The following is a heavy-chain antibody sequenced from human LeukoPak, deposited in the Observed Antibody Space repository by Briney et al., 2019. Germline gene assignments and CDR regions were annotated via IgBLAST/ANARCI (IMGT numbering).Heavy chain of an antibody. Sequence: GGSLRLSCATSGFTFGSNWMSWVRHVPGRGLDWVANIKPDGSAGYYAASVKGRFTVSRDNAKNSLYQQMNSLRVEDTAVYYCARANNSSWHNWGQGTLVTVSS. J-gene: IGHJ4*02. V-gene: IGHV3-7*01. CDR2: IKPDGSAG. D-gene: IGHD6-13*01. CDR1: GFTFGSNW. CDR3: ARANNSSWHN.